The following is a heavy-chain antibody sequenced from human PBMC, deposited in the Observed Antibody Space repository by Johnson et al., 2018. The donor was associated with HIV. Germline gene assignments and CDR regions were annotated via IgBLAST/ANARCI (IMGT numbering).Heavy chain of an antibody. Sequence: QVQLVESGGGVVQPGKSLRLSCAASGFTFSSYAMHWVRQAPGKGLEWVAVISYDGSNKYYADSVKGRFTISRDNSKNTLYLQMNSLRAEDMAVYYCARDPELDYFDNRAFDIWGQGTMVTVSS. V-gene: IGHV3-30*14. CDR1: GFTFSSYA. CDR3: ARDPELDYFDNRAFDI. J-gene: IGHJ3*02. CDR2: ISYDGSNK. D-gene: IGHD3-22*01.